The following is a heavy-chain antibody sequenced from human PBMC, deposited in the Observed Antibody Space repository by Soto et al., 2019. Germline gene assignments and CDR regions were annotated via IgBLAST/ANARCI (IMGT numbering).Heavy chain of an antibody. CDR1: VFTFSSYA. Sequence: GGSLSLSCAASVFTFSSYAMSWVRQAPGKGREWVSAISGSGGSTYYADSVKGRFTISRDNSKNTLYLQMNSLRAEDTAVYYCAICGYSYGYSNYYYYGMDVWGQGTTVTVSS. V-gene: IGHV3-23*01. CDR3: AICGYSYGYSNYYYYGMDV. CDR2: ISGSGGST. D-gene: IGHD5-18*01. J-gene: IGHJ6*02.